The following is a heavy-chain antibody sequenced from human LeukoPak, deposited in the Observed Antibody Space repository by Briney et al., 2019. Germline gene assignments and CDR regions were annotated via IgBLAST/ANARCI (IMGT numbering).Heavy chain of an antibody. D-gene: IGHD5-18*01. CDR3: ARPGVGSGRYGAFDI. J-gene: IGHJ3*02. CDR2: IYTSGST. V-gene: IGHV4-61*02. Sequence: SETLSLTCTVSGGSISSGGYYWSWIRQPAGKGLEWIGRIYTSGSTNYNPSLKSRVTMSVDTSKNQFSLKLSSVTAADTAVYYCARPGVGSGRYGAFDIWGQGTMVTVSS. CDR1: GGSISSGGYY.